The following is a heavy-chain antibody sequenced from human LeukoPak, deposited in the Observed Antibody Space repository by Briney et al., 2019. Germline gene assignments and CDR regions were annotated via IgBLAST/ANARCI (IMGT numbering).Heavy chain of an antibody. CDR2: IYPGDSDT. V-gene: IGHV5-51*01. CDR1: GYSFTSYW. Sequence: GESLKISCKGSGYSFTSYWIGWVRQMPGKGLEWMGIIYPGDSDTRYSPSFQGQVTISADKSISTAYLQWSSLKASDTAMYYCARQGDVGAILPGGYYYYYYGMDVWGQGTTVTVSS. J-gene: IGHJ6*02. D-gene: IGHD1-26*01. CDR3: ARQGDVGAILPGGYYYYYYGMDV.